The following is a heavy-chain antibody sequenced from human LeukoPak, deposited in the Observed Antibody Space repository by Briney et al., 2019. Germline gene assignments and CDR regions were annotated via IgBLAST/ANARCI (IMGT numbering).Heavy chain of an antibody. Sequence: ASVKVSCKASGGTFSSYAISWVRQAPGQGLEWMGWISAYNGNTNYAQKLQGRVTMTTDTSTSTAYMELRSLRSDDTAVYYCARDIAYCGGDCYSGIHNWFDPWGQGTLVTVSS. CDR2: ISAYNGNT. CDR1: GGTFSSYA. D-gene: IGHD2-21*02. CDR3: ARDIAYCGGDCYSGIHNWFDP. V-gene: IGHV1-18*01. J-gene: IGHJ5*02.